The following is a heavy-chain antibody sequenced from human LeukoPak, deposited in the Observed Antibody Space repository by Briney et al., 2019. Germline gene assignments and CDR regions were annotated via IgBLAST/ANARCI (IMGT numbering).Heavy chain of an antibody. CDR2: IYYSGST. J-gene: IGHJ2*01. D-gene: IGHD2-2*02. CDR1: GGSISSYY. CDR3: ARGLYPYYWYFDL. V-gene: IGHV4-59*12. Sequence: KPSETLSLTCTVSGGSISSYYWSWIRQPPGKGLEWIGYIYYSGSTNYNPSLKSRVTISVDTSKNQFSLKLNSVTAADTAVYYWARGLYPYYWYFDLWGRGTLVTVSS.